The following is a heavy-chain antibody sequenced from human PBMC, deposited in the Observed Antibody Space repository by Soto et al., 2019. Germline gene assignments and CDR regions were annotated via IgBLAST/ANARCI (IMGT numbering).Heavy chain of an antibody. CDR3: ALRPATAGFRFDP. J-gene: IGHJ5*02. CDR2: ISSSSSTI. V-gene: IGHV3-48*01. D-gene: IGHD6-13*01. Sequence: GGSLRLSCAASGFTFSSYSMNWVRQAPGKGLEWVSYISSSSSTIYYADSVEGRFTISRDNAKNSLYLQMNSLRAEDTAVYYCALRPATAGFRFDPWGQGTLVTVSS. CDR1: GFTFSSYS.